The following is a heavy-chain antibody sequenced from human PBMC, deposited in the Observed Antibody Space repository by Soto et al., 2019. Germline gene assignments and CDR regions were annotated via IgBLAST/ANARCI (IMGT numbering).Heavy chain of an antibody. D-gene: IGHD3-22*01. J-gene: IGHJ3*02. V-gene: IGHV4-39*01. CDR1: GGSISRGSYY. CDR2: VYYSGST. Sequence: ETLSLTCTVSGGSISRGSYYWDWSRQPPGKGLEWIGNVYYSGSTNYNPSLESRVTISVDTSKNQFSLKLSSVTAADTAVYYCARQTDSYYTFDAFDIWGQGTMVS. CDR3: ARQTDSYYTFDAFDI.